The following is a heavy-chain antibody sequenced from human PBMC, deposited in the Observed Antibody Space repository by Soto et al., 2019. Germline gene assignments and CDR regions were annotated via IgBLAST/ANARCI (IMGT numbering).Heavy chain of an antibody. CDR2: IYYSGST. D-gene: IGHD1-7*01. CDR1: GGSISSSSYY. Sequence: SETLSLTCTVSGGSISSSSYYWGWIRQPPGKGLEWIGSIYYSGSTYYNPSLKSRVTISVDTSKNQFSLKLSSVTAADTAVYYCARHTELLPSDAFDIWGQGTMVTVSS. J-gene: IGHJ3*02. V-gene: IGHV4-39*01. CDR3: ARHTELLPSDAFDI.